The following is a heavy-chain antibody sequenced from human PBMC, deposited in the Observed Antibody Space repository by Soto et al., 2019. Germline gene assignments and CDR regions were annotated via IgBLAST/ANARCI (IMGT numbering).Heavy chain of an antibody. Sequence: QVQLVQSGSEVKKPGSSVKVSCKASGGSFSSNPISWVRQAPGQGLEWMAGISPIFATVHYAQKFQGRVTITADESTSTAYMELTSLRSEDTAVYFCARGGRGYSSAPRYYFDCWGQGTLVTVSS. CDR2: ISPIFATV. J-gene: IGHJ4*02. V-gene: IGHV1-69*01. CDR1: GGSFSSNP. CDR3: ARGGRGYSSAPRYYFDC. D-gene: IGHD5-18*01.